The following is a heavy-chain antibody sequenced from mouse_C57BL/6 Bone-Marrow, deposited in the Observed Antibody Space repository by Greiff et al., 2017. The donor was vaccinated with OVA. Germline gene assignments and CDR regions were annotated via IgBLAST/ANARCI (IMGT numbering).Heavy chain of an antibody. D-gene: IGHD2-1*01. CDR3: ARLYYGNYIMDY. V-gene: IGHV1-81*01. J-gene: IGHJ4*01. CDR1: GYTFTSYG. CDR2: IYPRSGNT. Sequence: VKLQESGAELARPGASVKLSCKASGYTFTSYGISWVKQRPGQGLEWIGEIYPRSGNTYYNEKFKGKATLTADKSSSTAYMELRSLTSEDSAVYFCARLYYGNYIMDYWGQGTSVTVSS.